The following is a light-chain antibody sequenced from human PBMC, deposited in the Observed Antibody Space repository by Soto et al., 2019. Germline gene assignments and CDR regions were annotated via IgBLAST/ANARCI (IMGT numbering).Light chain of an antibody. Sequence: EIVMTQSPATLSVSPEESATLSCRASQSVSSNLVWYQQKPGQAPRLLIYGASTRATGIPARFSGSGSGTEFTLTISSLQSEDFAVYYCQQYNDWPRTFGQGTKVDIK. V-gene: IGKV3-15*01. CDR3: QQYNDWPRT. J-gene: IGKJ1*01. CDR1: QSVSSN. CDR2: GAS.